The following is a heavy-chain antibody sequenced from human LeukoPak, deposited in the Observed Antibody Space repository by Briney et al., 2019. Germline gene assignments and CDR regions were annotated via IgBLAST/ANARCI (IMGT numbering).Heavy chain of an antibody. CDR2: IYYSGGT. V-gene: IGHV4-31*03. CDR1: GGSISSGGYY. CDR3: ARGLRPTVVVAAYFDY. J-gene: IGHJ4*02. D-gene: IGHD2-15*01. Sequence: PSETLSLTCTVSGGSISSGGYYWSWIRQHPGKGLEWIGYIYYSGGTYYNPSLKSRVTISVDTSKNQFSLKLSSVTAADTAVYYCARGLRPTVVVAAYFDYWGQGTLVTVSS.